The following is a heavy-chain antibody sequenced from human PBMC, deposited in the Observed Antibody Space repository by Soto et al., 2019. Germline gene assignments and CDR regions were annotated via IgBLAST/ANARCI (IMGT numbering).Heavy chain of an antibody. V-gene: IGHV1-3*01. CDR3: ARDGSGNYGDY. CDR2: INAGNGNT. Sequence: QVQFVQSGAEVKKPGASVIVSCKASGFTFSNYVIHWVRQAPGQRLEWMGWINAGNGNTKYSQKFQGRVTITRDTSASTAYMELSSLRSEDTAVYYCARDGSGNYGDYWGQGTLVTVSS. D-gene: IGHD1-26*01. CDR1: GFTFSNYV. J-gene: IGHJ4*02.